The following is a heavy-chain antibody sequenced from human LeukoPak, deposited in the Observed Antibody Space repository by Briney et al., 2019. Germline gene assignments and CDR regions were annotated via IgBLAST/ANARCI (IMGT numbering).Heavy chain of an antibody. D-gene: IGHD3-22*01. CDR1: GFTFSDYA. CDR3: AKRDYYDSNGYFFPYYFDN. CDR2: ISGSGGRT. Sequence: GGSLRLSCAASGFTFSDYAMSWVRQAPGKGLEWVSGISGSGGRTYYAGSVRGRFTISRDNSRNRLYLQMNSLRAEDTALYYCAKRDYYDSNGYFFPYYFDNWGQGTLVAVSS. J-gene: IGHJ4*02. V-gene: IGHV3-23*01.